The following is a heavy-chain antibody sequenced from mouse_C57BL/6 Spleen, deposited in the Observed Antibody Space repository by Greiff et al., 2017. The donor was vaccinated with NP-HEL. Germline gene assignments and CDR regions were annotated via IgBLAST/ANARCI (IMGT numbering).Heavy chain of an antibody. V-gene: IGHV5-4*01. CDR1: GFTFSSYA. CDR2: ISDGGSYT. Sequence: EVKLQESGGGLVKPGGSLKLSCAASGFTFSSYAMSWVRQTPEKRLEWVATISDGGSYTYYPDNVKGRFTISRDNAKNNLYLQMSHLKSEDTAMYYCAREGNYGSGYFDVWGTGTTVTVSS. J-gene: IGHJ1*03. CDR3: AREGNYGSGYFDV. D-gene: IGHD1-1*01.